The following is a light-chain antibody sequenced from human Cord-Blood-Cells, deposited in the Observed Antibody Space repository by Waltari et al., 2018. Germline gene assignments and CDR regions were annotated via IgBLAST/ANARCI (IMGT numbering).Light chain of an antibody. CDR3: SSYTSSSTYV. CDR1: SSDVGGYNY. J-gene: IGLJ1*01. V-gene: IGLV2-14*03. CDR2: DVS. Sequence: QSALTQPASVSGSPGQSITISCTGTSSDVGGYNYVSWYQQHPGKPPKLMIYDVSNRPSGFSNRFSGSKSGNTASLTISGLQAEDEADYYCSSYTSSSTYVFGTWTKVTVL.